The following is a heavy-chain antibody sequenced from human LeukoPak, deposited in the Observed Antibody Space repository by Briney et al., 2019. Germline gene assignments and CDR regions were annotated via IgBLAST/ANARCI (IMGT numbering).Heavy chain of an antibody. V-gene: IGHV3-74*01. CDR1: GFTFSNYY. J-gene: IGHJ4*02. CDR2: IHRDGSST. Sequence: GGSLRLSCAASGFTFSNYYMHWVRQAPGKGLMWDSRIHRDGSSTGYADSVKGRLTISRDNAKNTLYLQINSLRAEDTAVYYCARAKPGSLELLLSRGQGTLVTVSS. CDR3: ARAKPGSLELLLS. D-gene: IGHD1-26*01.